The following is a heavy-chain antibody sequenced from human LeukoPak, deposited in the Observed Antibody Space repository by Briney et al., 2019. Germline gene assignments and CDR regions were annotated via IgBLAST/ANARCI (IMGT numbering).Heavy chain of an antibody. D-gene: IGHD2-21*02. J-gene: IGHJ3*02. CDR1: GGFISSNSYY. CDR2: IYYRGST. CDR3: ARRAYCGDDCRSDAFDI. V-gene: IGHV4-39*01. Sequence: KTSETLSLTCSVSGGFISSNSYYWGWIRQPPGKGLDWIGSIYYRGSTYYNPSLKSRVTISVDTSKNQFSLKLSSVTAADTAAYYCARRAYCGDDCRSDAFDIWGQGTMVTASS.